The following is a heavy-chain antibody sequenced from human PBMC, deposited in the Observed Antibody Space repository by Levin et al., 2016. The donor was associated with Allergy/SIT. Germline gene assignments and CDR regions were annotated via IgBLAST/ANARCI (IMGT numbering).Heavy chain of an antibody. V-gene: IGHV3-11*03. CDR3: VRIRQRSLCTAGKCDSVHWFDP. CDR2: IDSLTFET. D-gene: IGHD2-8*02. CDR1: GFIFSDFD. J-gene: IGHJ5*02. Sequence: GESLKISCAASGFIFSDFDMAWIRQAPGKGLEWISHIDSLTFETFYSDSVRGRFTISRENAQKSLFLEMNSLRVDDTALYYCVRIRQRSLCTAGKCDSVHWFDPWGRGTVVTVSS.